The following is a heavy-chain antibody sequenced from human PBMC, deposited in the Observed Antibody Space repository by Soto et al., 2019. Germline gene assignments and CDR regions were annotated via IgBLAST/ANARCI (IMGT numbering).Heavy chain of an antibody. D-gene: IGHD3-22*01. CDR1: AYTFTSYA. CDR2: INAGNGNT. Sequence: GXSVKVSCKASAYTFTSYAMHWVRQAPGQRLEWMGWINAGNGNTKYSQKFQGRVTITRDTSASTAYMELSSLRSEDTAVYYCARDSYYYDSSPFDPWGQGTLVTVS. CDR3: ARDSYYYDSSPFDP. V-gene: IGHV1-3*01. J-gene: IGHJ5*02.